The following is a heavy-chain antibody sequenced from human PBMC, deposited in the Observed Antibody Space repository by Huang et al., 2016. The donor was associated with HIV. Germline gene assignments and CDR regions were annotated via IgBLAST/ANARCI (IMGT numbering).Heavy chain of an antibody. Sequence: QVQLQQWGAGLLKPSETLSLTCAVYGGSFSGYDWNWIRQPPGKGLEWIGEIDHSGRTKYNPCLNSGVTVSGDTSKNQFSLKLSSVTAADTAVYYCARGLKHYGGNPRDNWFDPWGQGTLVTVSS. CDR3: ARGLKHYGGNPRDNWFDP. J-gene: IGHJ5*02. D-gene: IGHD4-17*01. V-gene: IGHV4-34*01. CDR1: GGSFSGYD. CDR2: IDHSGRT.